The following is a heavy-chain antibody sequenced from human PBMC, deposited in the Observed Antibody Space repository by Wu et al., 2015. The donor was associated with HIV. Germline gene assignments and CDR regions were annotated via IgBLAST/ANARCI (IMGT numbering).Heavy chain of an antibody. CDR1: GYTFTGYY. V-gene: IGHV1-46*01. Sequence: QVQLVQSGAEVKKPGASVKVSCKASGYTFTGYYMHWVRQAPGQGLEWMGIINPSGGSTSYAQKFQGRVTMTTDTSTSTAYMELRSLRSDDTAVYYCVRDQQWPTEYYHYYGMDVWGQGTTVTVSS. J-gene: IGHJ6*02. CDR3: VRDQQWPTEYYHYYGMDV. D-gene: IGHD6-19*01. CDR2: INPSGGST.